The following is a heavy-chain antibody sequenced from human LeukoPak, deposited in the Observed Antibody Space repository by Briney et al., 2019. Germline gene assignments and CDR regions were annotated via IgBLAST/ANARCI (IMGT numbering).Heavy chain of an antibody. CDR2: ISYDGSNK. V-gene: IGHV3-30*03. D-gene: IGHD6-13*01. J-gene: IGHJ6*03. CDR3: ARGSSSHYYYYMDV. CDR1: GFTFSSYG. Sequence: GGSLRLSCAASGFTFSSYGMHWVRQAPGKGLEWVAVISYDGSNKYYADSAKGRFTISRDNSKNTLYLQMNSLRAEDTALYHCARGSSSHYYYYMDVWGKGTTVTISS.